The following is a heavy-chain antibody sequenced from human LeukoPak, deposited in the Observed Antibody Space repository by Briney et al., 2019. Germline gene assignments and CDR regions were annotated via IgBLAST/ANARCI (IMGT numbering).Heavy chain of an antibody. J-gene: IGHJ4*02. CDR3: AKRVNYDSSGYYAY. CDR1: GFTFSSYA. D-gene: IGHD3-22*01. Sequence: GGSLRLSCAASGFTFSSYAMSWVRQAPGKGLEWVSAISGSGGSTYYADSVKGRFTISRDNSKNTLYLQMNSLRAEDTAVYYCAKRVNYDSSGYYAYWGQGTLVTVSS. CDR2: ISGSGGST. V-gene: IGHV3-23*01.